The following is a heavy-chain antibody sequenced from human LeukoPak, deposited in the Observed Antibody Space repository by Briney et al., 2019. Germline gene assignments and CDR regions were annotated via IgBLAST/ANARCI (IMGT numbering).Heavy chain of an antibody. D-gene: IGHD3-22*01. CDR1: GFTFSSYA. Sequence: GGSLRLSCAASGFTFSSYAMSWVRQAPEKGLEWVSTISGSGGSTYYTDSVRGRFTISRDNSKNTLYLQMNSLRAEDTAVYYCAKEIYYDSTGPQYWGQGTLVTVSS. CDR3: AKEIYYDSTGPQY. J-gene: IGHJ4*02. V-gene: IGHV3-23*01. CDR2: ISGSGGST.